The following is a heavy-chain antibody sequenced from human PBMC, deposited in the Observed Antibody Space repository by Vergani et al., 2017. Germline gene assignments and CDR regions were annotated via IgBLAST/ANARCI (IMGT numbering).Heavy chain of an antibody. D-gene: IGHD3-10*01. Sequence: EVPLLESGGGLVQPGGSLRLTCAASEFTFSNYAMNWVRQAPGKGLEWVSGISGSGVSAYYTDSVKGRFTISRDNSKNMLFLQMNNLRTEDTAIYYCAKQYFVSGNYLCDYWGQGTLVTVSS. V-gene: IGHV3-23*01. CDR3: AKQYFVSGNYLCDY. J-gene: IGHJ4*02. CDR1: EFTFSNYA. CDR2: ISGSGVSA.